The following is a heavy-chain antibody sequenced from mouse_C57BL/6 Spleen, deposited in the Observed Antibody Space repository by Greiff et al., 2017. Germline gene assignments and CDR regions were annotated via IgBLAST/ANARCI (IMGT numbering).Heavy chain of an antibody. J-gene: IGHJ4*01. CDR2: IYPGDGDT. V-gene: IGHV1-80*01. D-gene: IGHD1-1*01. Sequence: QVQLKQSGAELVKPGASVKISCKASGYAFSSYWMNWVKQRPGKGLEWIGQIYPGDGDTNYNGKFKGKATLTADKSSSTAYMQLSSLTSEDSAVYFCARRIYYYGSSSGGNAMDYWGQGTSGTVSS. CDR1: GYAFSSYW. CDR3: ARRIYYYGSSSGGNAMDY.